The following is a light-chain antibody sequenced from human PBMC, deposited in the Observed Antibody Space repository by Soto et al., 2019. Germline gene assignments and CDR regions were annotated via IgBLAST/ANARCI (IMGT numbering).Light chain of an antibody. CDR2: GAS. V-gene: IGKV3-15*01. Sequence: EVVMTQSPATVSVSPGEGVTLSCRASQTISNDLAWYQQKPGQAPRLLIYGASTRATGVPARFSGGGSGTEFTLTISSLQSEDFAFFSCQKNNKWPPFIFGGGTKVDIK. CDR3: QKNNKWPPFI. J-gene: IGKJ4*01. CDR1: QTISND.